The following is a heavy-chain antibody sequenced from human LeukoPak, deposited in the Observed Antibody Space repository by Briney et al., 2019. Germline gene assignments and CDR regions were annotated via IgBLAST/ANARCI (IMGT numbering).Heavy chain of an antibody. D-gene: IGHD3-3*01. CDR3: ARGHGGYYFDAFDI. V-gene: IGHV3-48*03. CDR1: GFTFSSYE. J-gene: IGHJ3*02. Sequence: PGGSLRLSCAASGFTFSSYEMNWVRQAPGKGLEWVSYISSSGSTIYYADSVKGRFTISRDNAKNSLYLQMNSLRAEDTAVYCCARGHGGYYFDAFDIWGQGTMVTVSS. CDR2: ISSSGSTI.